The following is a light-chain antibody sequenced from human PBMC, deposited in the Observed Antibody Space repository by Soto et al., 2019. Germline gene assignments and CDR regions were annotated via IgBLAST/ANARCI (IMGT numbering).Light chain of an antibody. CDR1: QGISSY. CDR2: AAS. CDR3: QQLNSYPGT. V-gene: IGKV1-9*01. Sequence: IQLTQSPSSLSASVGDRVTITCRASQGISSYLAWYQQKPGKAPKLLIYAASTLQSGVPSRFRGSGSGTDFTLTISSLQPEDFATYACQQLNSYPGTFGQGTKLEIK. J-gene: IGKJ2*01.